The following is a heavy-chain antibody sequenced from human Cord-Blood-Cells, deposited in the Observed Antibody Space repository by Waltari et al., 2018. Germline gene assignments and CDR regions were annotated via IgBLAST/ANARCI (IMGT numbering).Heavy chain of an antibody. V-gene: IGHV3-23*01. Sequence: EVQLLESGGGLVQPGGSLRLSCAASGFTFSSYAMSWVRQAPGKGLGWVSAISGSGGSTYYEDSVKGRFTISRDNSKNTLYLQMNSLRAEDTAVYYCAKVQRGSSSWVDYWGQGTLVTVSS. CDR1: GFTFSSYA. CDR2: ISGSGGST. J-gene: IGHJ4*02. CDR3: AKVQRGSSSWVDY. D-gene: IGHD6-13*01.